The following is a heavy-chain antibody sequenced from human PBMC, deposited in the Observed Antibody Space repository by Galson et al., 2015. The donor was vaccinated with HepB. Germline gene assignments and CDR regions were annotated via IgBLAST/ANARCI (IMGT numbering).Heavy chain of an antibody. Sequence: SVKVSCKASGYTFTSYGISWVRQAPGQGLEWMGWISAYNGNTNYAQKLQGRVTMTTDTSTSTAYMELRSLRSDDTAVYYCASLSSGPTYYYYYGMDVWGQGTTVTVSS. D-gene: IGHD3-22*01. CDR2: ISAYNGNT. J-gene: IGHJ6*02. CDR1: GYTFTSYG. V-gene: IGHV1-18*04. CDR3: ASLSSGPTYYYYYGMDV.